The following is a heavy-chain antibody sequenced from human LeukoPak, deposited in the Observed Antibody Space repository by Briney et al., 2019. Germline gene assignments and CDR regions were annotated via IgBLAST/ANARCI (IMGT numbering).Heavy chain of an antibody. J-gene: IGHJ4*02. CDR3: ARLASSGWSHCDY. CDR1: GGSISSYY. D-gene: IGHD6-19*01. Sequence: PSETLSLTCTVSGGSISSYYWSWIRQPPGKGPEWIGYIYYSGTTNYNPSLKSRVTISVDTSKNQFSLKLNSVTAADTAVYYCARLASSGWSHCDYWGQGTLATVSS. CDR2: IYYSGTT. V-gene: IGHV4-59*08.